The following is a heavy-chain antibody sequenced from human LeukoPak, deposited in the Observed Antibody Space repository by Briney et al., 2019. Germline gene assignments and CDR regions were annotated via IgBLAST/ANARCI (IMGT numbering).Heavy chain of an antibody. J-gene: IGHJ4*02. CDR3: ARDVRFSL. CDR1: GGSINNYH. Sequence: SETLSLTCTVSGGSINNYHWSWIRQPPGKGLEWIGYIYNTVTTNYNPSLKGRVTISVDTSKSQFSLRLTSVTAADTAVYYCARDVRFSLWGQGTLVTVSS. CDR2: IYNTVTT. V-gene: IGHV4-59*12.